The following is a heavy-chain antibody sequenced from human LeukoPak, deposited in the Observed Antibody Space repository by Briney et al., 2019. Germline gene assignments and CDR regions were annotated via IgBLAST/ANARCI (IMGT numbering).Heavy chain of an antibody. V-gene: IGHV1-18*01. CDR1: GYTFTSYG. J-gene: IGHJ5*02. CDR2: ISAYNGNT. D-gene: IGHD3-3*01. CDR3: AREWLVGFTISNWFDP. Sequence: GASVKVSCKASGYTFTSYGISWVRQAPGQGLEWMGWISAYNGNTNYAQKLQGRVTMTTDTSTSTAYMELRSLRSDDTAVYYCAREWLVGFTISNWFDPWGQGTLVTVSS.